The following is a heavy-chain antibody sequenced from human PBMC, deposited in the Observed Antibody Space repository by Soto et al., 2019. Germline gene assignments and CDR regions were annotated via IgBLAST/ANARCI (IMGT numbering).Heavy chain of an antibody. V-gene: IGHV4-31*03. CDR1: GGSISSGGYY. Sequence: QVQLQESGPGLVKPSQTLSLTCTVSGGSISSGGYYWSWIRQHPGKGLEWIGYIYYSGSTYYNPSLKSRATISVDTSKNQFSLKLSSVTAADTAMYYCARDRPQYGSGSYTVESLDYWGQGTLVTVSS. CDR3: ARDRPQYGSGSYTVESLDY. D-gene: IGHD3-10*01. CDR2: IYYSGST. J-gene: IGHJ4*02.